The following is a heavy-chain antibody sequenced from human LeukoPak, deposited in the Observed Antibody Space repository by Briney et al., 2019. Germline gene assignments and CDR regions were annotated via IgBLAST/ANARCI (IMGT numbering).Heavy chain of an antibody. V-gene: IGHV6-1*01. Sequence: SQTLSLTCAISGDSVSSTSAVWNWIRQSPSRGLEWLGRTYYRSKWYNDYAVSVKSRITINPDTSKNQFSLQLNSVTPEDTAVYYCARALRLGWTGVDYWGQGTLVTVSS. CDR3: ARALRLGWTGVDY. J-gene: IGHJ4*02. CDR2: TYYRSKWYN. D-gene: IGHD6-19*01. CDR1: GDSVSSTSAV.